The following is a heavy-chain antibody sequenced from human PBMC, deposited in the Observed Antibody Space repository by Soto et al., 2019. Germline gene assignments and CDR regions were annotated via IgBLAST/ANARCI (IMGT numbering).Heavy chain of an antibody. V-gene: IGHV4-39*01. CDR3: ARHKSGSDWLDP. J-gene: IGHJ5*02. CDR2: MFYSGAT. Sequence: SETLSLTCTVSGGSISDISYCWGWIRQPPGKGLQWIGCMFYSGATYYNPSLKNRVTLSVDTSDNEFSLKLVSVTAPDTAVYYCARHKSGSDWLDPWGQGTLVTVSS. CDR1: GGSISDISYC. D-gene: IGHD2-15*01.